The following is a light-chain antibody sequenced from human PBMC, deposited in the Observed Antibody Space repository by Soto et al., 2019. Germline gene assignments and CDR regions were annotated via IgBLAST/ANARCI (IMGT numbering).Light chain of an antibody. J-gene: IGKJ1*01. CDR2: LAS. V-gene: IGKV2-28*01. Sequence: DIVLTQSPLSLPVTPGEPASISCRSSQSLLYSNGANYLDWYLQRPGQPPQLLIFLASNRASGVPDRFSGSGSGTDFTLRISRVEAEDVGIYYCMQALQARTFGPGTRVEFK. CDR3: MQALQART. CDR1: QSLLYSNGANY.